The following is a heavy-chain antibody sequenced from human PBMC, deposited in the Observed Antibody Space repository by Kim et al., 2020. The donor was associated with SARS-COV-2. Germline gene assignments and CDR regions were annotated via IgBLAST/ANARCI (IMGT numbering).Heavy chain of an antibody. V-gene: IGHV4-59*01. CDR3: ARVEGFGIAAAGTNWFDP. D-gene: IGHD6-13*01. Sequence: KSRVTRSVDTSKNQFSLKLSSVAAADTAVYYCARVEGFGIAAAGTNWFDPWGQGTLVTVSS. J-gene: IGHJ5*02.